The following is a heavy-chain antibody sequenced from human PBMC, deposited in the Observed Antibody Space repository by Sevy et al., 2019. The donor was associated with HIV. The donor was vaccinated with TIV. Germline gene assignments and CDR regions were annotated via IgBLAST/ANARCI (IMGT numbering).Heavy chain of an antibody. CDR3: AGRGHGSPFDY. CDR1: GDSISSGYY. CDR2: IYHSGST. V-gene: IGHV4-38-2*01. D-gene: IGHD2-15*01. J-gene: IGHJ4*02. Sequence: SETLSLTCAVSGDSISSGYYWGWIRQPPGKGLEWIGNIYHSGSTYYTPSLQGRVTISVDTSKNHFSLKLSSVTAADTAVYYCAGRGHGSPFDYWGQGILVTVSS.